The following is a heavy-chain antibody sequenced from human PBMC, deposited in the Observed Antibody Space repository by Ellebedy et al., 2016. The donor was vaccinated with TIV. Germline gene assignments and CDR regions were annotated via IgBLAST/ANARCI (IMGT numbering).Heavy chain of an antibody. CDR1: GFTVSRNY. Sequence: GGSLRLSCAASGFTVSRNYMSWVRQAPGKGLEWVSIIYSGGSTYYADSVKGRFTISRDNSKNTLYLQMNSLRAEDTAVYFCAREAIAAAGRVGFYDYWGQGTLVTVSS. CDR2: IYSGGST. J-gene: IGHJ4*02. V-gene: IGHV3-66*01. CDR3: AREAIAAAGRVGFYDY. D-gene: IGHD6-13*01.